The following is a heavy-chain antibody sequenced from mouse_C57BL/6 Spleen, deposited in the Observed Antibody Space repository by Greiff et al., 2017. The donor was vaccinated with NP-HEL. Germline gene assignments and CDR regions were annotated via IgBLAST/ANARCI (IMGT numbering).Heavy chain of an antibody. Sequence: EVKLVESGGGLVKPGGSLKLSCAASGFTFSDYGMHWVRQAPEKGLEWVAYISSGSSTIYYADTVKGRFTISRDNAKNTLFLQMTSLRSEDTAMYYCARPGIYYGNRAHWYFDVWGTGTTVTVSS. CDR1: GFTFSDYG. CDR2: ISSGSSTI. V-gene: IGHV5-17*01. J-gene: IGHJ1*03. CDR3: ARPGIYYGNRAHWYFDV. D-gene: IGHD2-1*01.